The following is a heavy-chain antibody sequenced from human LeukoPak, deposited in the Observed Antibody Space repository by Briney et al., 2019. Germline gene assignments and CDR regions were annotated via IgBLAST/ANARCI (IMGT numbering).Heavy chain of an antibody. D-gene: IGHD3-16*02. V-gene: IGHV3-74*01. CDR2: INSDGSST. CDR1: GFTFSSYW. J-gene: IGHJ6*03. Sequence: PGGSLRLSCAASGFTFSSYWMHWVRQAPGKGLVWVSRINSDGSSTSYADSVKGRFTISRDNAKNTLYLQMNSLRAEDTAVYYCARDRFGTSNAYYDYVWGSYRASYYMDVWGQGTTVTVSS. CDR3: ARDRFGTSNAYYDYVWGSYRASYYMDV.